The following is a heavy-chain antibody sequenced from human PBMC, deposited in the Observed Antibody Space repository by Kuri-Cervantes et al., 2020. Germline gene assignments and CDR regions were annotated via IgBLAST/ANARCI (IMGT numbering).Heavy chain of an antibody. V-gene: IGHV4-59*11. CDR3: ARLDYGYWVFDY. Sequence: ESLKISCTVSGDSITTHYWSWIRQPPGRGLEWIGYFFYSGSTGYNPSLNSRVTISLETSKNQFSLKLSSVTAADTAVYYCARLDYGYWVFDYWGQGTLVTVSS. D-gene: IGHD4-17*01. CDR2: FFYSGST. J-gene: IGHJ4*02. CDR1: GDSITTHY.